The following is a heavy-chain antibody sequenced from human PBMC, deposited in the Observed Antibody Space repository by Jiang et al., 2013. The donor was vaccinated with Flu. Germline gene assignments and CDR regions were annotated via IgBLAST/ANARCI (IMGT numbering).Heavy chain of an antibody. CDR1: GYTLTELS. Sequence: SVKVSCKVSGYTLTELSMHWVRQAPGQGLEWMGWISASNGNTKYAQKVQDRVTMTTDGSTSTAYMELRSLRSDDTAMYYCARDVKSPLGYCSDTSCLVLDFWGQGTL. CDR3: ARDVKSPLGYCSDTSCLVLDF. J-gene: IGHJ4*02. D-gene: IGHD2-2*01. CDR2: ISASNGNT. V-gene: IGHV1-18*01.